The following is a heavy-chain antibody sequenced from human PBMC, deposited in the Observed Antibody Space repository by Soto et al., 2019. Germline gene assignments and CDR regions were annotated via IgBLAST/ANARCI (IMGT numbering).Heavy chain of an antibody. CDR1: GFTFSSYG. CDR3: ARDKERLGWFDP. CDR2: IWYDGSNK. D-gene: IGHD1-26*01. V-gene: IGHV3-33*01. J-gene: IGHJ5*02. Sequence: QVQLVESGGGVVQPGRSLRLSCAASGFTFSSYGMHWVRQAPGKGLEWVAVIWYDGSNKYYADSVKGRFTISRDNSKNTLYLQMNSLRAEDTAVYYWARDKERLGWFDPWGQGTLVTVSS.